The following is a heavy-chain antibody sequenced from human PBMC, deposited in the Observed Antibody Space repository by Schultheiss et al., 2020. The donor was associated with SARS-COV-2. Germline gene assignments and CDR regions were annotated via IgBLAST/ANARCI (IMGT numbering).Heavy chain of an antibody. J-gene: IGHJ6*02. D-gene: IGHD2-2*01. CDR3: AREIVVVPAAIRVGMDV. V-gene: IGHV4-59*01. CDR2: IYYSGST. Sequence: SETLSLTCTVSGGSISSYYWSWIRQPPGKGLEWIGYIYYSGSTNYNPSLKSRVTISVDTSKNQFSLKLSSVTAADTAVYYCAREIVVVPAAIRVGMDVWGQGTTVTVSS. CDR1: GGSISSYY.